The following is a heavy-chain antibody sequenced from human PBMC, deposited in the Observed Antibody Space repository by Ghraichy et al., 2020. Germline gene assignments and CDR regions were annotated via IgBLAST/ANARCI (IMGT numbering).Heavy chain of an antibody. D-gene: IGHD2-15*01. Sequence: SETLCLTCTFSGGSISSNSYYWGWIRQPPGRGLEWIGSFYYRGSTYYNPSLKSRVTISVDTSKNQFSLKLSSVTAADTAVYYCARQGGRGVPYFDYWGQGTLVTVSS. CDR1: GGSISSNSYY. J-gene: IGHJ4*02. CDR3: ARQGGRGVPYFDY. V-gene: IGHV4-39*01. CDR2: FYYRGST.